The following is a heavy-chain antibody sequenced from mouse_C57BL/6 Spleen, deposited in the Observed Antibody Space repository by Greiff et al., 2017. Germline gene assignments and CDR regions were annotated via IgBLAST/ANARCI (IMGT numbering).Heavy chain of an antibody. D-gene: IGHD2-2*01. CDR1: GYTFTSYW. Sequence: QVQLQQPGAELVRPGSSVKLSCKASGYTFTSYWMDWVKQRPGQGLEWIGNIYPSDSETHYNQKFKDKATLTVDKSSRTAYMQLSSLTSEDSAVSDCARSRYGYDGGGYFDYWGQGTTLTVSS. CDR2: IYPSDSET. V-gene: IGHV1-61*01. CDR3: ARSRYGYDGGGYFDY. J-gene: IGHJ2*01.